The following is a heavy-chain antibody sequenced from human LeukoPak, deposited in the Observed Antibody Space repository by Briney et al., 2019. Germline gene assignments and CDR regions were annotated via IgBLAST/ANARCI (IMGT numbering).Heavy chain of an antibody. V-gene: IGHV1-8*01. CDR3: ARGGGACGGDCYLDGRFDP. D-gene: IGHD2-21*02. Sequence: GASVKVSCKASGYTFTSYDINWVRQATGQGLEWMGWMNPNSGNTGYAQKFQGRVTMTRNTSISTAYMELSSLRSEDTAVYYCARGGGACGGDCYLDGRFDPWGQGTLVTVSS. J-gene: IGHJ5*02. CDR2: MNPNSGNT. CDR1: GYTFTSYD.